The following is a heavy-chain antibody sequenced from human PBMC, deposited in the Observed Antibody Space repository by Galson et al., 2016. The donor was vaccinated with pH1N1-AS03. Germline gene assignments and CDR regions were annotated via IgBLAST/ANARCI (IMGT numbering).Heavy chain of an antibody. J-gene: IGHJ4*02. CDR3: ASAPRGSGSSYYFDY. Sequence: LRLSCAASGFTFNGYWMSWVRQAPGKGPEWVAHINQDGSEKYYVDSVKGRFTISRDNAKNSLYLQMNSLRAEDTAVYYCASAPRGSGSSYYFDYWGQGTLVTASS. CDR1: GFTFNGYW. V-gene: IGHV3-7*03. CDR2: INQDGSEK. D-gene: IGHD6-6*01.